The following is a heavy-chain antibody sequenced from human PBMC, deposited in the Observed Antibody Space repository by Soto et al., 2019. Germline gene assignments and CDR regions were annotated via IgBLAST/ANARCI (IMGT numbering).Heavy chain of an antibody. D-gene: IGHD2-8*01. CDR1: GFTFSSYA. V-gene: IGHV3-30-3*01. CDR3: ACDCTGAPPIGVYSHHGMDV. Sequence: GGSLRLSCAASGFTFSSYAMHWVRQAPGKGLEWVAVISYDGSNKYYADSVKGRFTISRDNSRNTLYLQMNSLRAEDTAVYYCACDCTGAPPIGVYSHHGMDVWGKGTTVTVSS. J-gene: IGHJ6*04. CDR2: ISYDGSNK.